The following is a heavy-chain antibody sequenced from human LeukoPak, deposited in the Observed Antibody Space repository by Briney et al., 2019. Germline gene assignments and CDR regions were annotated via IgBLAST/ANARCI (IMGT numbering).Heavy chain of an antibody. Sequence: SQTLSLTCTVSGASISSDTYFWSWIRQPAGKGLEWIGRISSTGRTDYNPSLTSRVTISIDTSKNQLSMQLNSVTAADTAVYYCARDRASYFDYWGQGTLVTVSS. CDR1: GASISSDTYF. CDR2: ISSTGRT. V-gene: IGHV4-61*02. J-gene: IGHJ4*02. CDR3: ARDRASYFDY.